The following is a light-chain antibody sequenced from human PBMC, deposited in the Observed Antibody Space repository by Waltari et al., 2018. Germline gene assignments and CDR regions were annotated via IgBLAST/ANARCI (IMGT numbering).Light chain of an antibody. V-gene: IGLV2-8*01. CDR3: SSYAGSNNLI. CDR2: DVN. J-gene: IGLJ2*01. Sequence: QSALTQPPSASGSPGQSVTIPCTGTSSAVGGYNFVSCYQQHPGKAPKLLIYDVNKWPSGVPDRFSGSKSGNTASLTVSGLQAEDEADYYCSSYAGSNNLIFGGGTKLTVL. CDR1: SSAVGGYNF.